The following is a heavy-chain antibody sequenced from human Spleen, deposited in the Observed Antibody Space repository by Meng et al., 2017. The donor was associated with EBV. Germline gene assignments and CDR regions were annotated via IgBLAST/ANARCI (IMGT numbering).Heavy chain of an antibody. CDR1: GASIGGDY. V-gene: IGHV4-34*01. CDR2: INHSGKA. D-gene: IGHD3-16*01. J-gene: IGHJ5*02. Sequence: QVQLQQWGAGLLKPSETLSLTCAVHGASIGGDYWSWIRQPPGKGLEWLGEINHSGKANYNPSLKSRVTISVDTSNNQLSLKLSSLTAADTAVYYCAQRERWGLDPWGQGTLVTVSS. CDR3: AQRERWGLDP.